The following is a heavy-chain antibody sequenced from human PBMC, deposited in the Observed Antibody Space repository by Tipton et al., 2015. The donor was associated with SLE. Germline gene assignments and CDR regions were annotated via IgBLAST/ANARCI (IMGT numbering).Heavy chain of an antibody. Sequence: TLSLTCTVSGGSISSGSYYWSWLRQPAGKGLEWIGRIYTSGSTNYNPSLKSRVTISVDTSKNQFSLKLSSVTAADTAVYYCARDVGYCTNGVCPPFDYWGQGTLVTVSS. CDR1: GGSISSGSYY. V-gene: IGHV4-61*02. CDR2: IYTSGST. CDR3: ARDVGYCTNGVCPPFDY. J-gene: IGHJ4*02. D-gene: IGHD2-8*01.